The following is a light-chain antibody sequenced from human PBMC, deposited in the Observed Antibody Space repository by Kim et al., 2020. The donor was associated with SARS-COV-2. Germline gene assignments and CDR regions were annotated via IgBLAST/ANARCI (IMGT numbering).Light chain of an antibody. CDR2: EVT. Sequence: QSALTQQASVSGSPGQSITISCTGTSSDVGNYNLVSWYQQHPGKAPKLLLYEVTKRPSGVSNRFSGSKSAYTASLTVSGLQAEDEADYYCSSYAGSNNVFGTGTKVTVL. CDR1: SSDVGNYNL. CDR3: SSYAGSNNV. J-gene: IGLJ1*01. V-gene: IGLV2-14*02.